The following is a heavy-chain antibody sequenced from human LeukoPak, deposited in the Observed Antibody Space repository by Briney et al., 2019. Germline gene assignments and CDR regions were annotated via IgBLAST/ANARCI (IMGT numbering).Heavy chain of an antibody. D-gene: IGHD2-2*03. V-gene: IGHV3-74*01. CDR1: GFTFSSYW. CDR3: ARVDLGDAFDI. J-gene: IGHJ3*02. Sequence: GGSLRLSCAASGFTFSSYWMHWVRQAPGKGLVWVSRIISDGSSTSYADSVKGRFTISRDNAKNTLYLQMNSLRAEGTAVYYCARVDLGDAFDIWGQGTMVTVSS. CDR2: IISDGSST.